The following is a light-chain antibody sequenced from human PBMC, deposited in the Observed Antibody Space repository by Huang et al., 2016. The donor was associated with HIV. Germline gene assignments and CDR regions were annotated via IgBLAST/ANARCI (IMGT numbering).Light chain of an antibody. J-gene: IGKJ4*01. Sequence: EIVMTQSPATLSVSPGQRVTLSCRANRSVSTNLAWYQQRHVQAPRLLSYGSTTRAPGIPARFSGSGSGTEFSLTISSLQSEDFALYYCHQYNNWLLSFGGGTRV. CDR1: RSVSTN. CDR3: HQYNNWLLS. V-gene: IGKV3-15*01. CDR2: GST.